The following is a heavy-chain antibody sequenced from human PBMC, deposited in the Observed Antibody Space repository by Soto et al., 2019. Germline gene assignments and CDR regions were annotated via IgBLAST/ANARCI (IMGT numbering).Heavy chain of an antibody. J-gene: IGHJ6*03. CDR1: GGSISSYY. Sequence: QVQLQESGPGLVKPSETLSLTCTVSGGSISSYYWSWIRQPPGKGLEWIGYIYYSGSTNYNPSLKSRVTISVDTSKNQFSLKLRSVTAADTAVYYCARLSGRSGYYYYMDVWGKGTTVTVSS. D-gene: IGHD3-3*01. CDR2: IYYSGST. V-gene: IGHV4-59*08. CDR3: ARLSGRSGYYYYMDV.